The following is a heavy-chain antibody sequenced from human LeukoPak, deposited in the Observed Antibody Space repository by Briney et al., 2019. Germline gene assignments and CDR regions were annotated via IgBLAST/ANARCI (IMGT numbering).Heavy chain of an antibody. CDR3: AKGSSWYNYGMDV. CDR1: GYTFTGYY. CDR2: INSNSGGT. J-gene: IGHJ6*02. V-gene: IGHV1-2*02. Sequence: ASVKVSCTAYGYTFTGYYMQWVRQAPGQGLEWMGWINSNSGGTNYAQKFQGRVTMTRDTSISTAYMELSRLRSDDTAVYYCAKGSSWYNYGMDVWGQGTTVTVSS. D-gene: IGHD6-13*01.